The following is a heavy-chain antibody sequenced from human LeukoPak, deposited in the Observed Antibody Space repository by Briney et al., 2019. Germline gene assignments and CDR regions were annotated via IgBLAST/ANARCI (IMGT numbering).Heavy chain of an antibody. CDR3: ANNWFDP. J-gene: IGHJ5*02. Sequence: GGSLRLSCAASGFTFSNFWMHWVRQAPGKGLVWVSRINSDGSTTNYADSVKGRFTISRDNAKNTLYLQMDSLRVEDTAVYYCANNWFDPWGQGTLVTVSS. CDR2: INSDGSTT. CDR1: GFTFSNFW. V-gene: IGHV3-74*01.